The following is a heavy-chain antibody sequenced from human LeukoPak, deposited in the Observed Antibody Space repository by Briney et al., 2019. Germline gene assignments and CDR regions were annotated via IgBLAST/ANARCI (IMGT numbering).Heavy chain of an antibody. D-gene: IGHD1-26*01. J-gene: IGHJ4*02. CDR1: GFTFSSYA. CDR2: ISYDGSNK. CDR3: ARGEWELRYFDY. Sequence: GGSLRLSCAASGFTFSSYAMHWVRQAPGKGLEWVAVISYDGSNKYYADSVKGRFTISRDNSKNTLYLQMNSLRAEDTAVYYCARGEWELRYFDYWGQGTLVTVSS. V-gene: IGHV3-30*04.